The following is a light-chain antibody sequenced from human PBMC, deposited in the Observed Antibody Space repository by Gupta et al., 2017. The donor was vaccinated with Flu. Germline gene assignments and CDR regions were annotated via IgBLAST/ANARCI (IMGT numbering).Light chain of an antibody. V-gene: IGKV3-20*01. Sequence: ELVLTQSPGTLSVSPGERATLSCRASQRISSSSLAWFQQRPGQAPRLLIYAASSRATGIPDRFSGGVSGTDFTLTISRLEPEDSAVYYCQQNGRAPLTFGQGTKVEIK. CDR1: QRISSSS. J-gene: IGKJ1*01. CDR2: AAS. CDR3: QQNGRAPLT.